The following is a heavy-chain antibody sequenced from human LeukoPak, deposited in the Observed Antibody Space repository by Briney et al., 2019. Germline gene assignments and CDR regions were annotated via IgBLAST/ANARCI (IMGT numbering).Heavy chain of an antibody. V-gene: IGHV1-18*01. Sequence: ASVKVSCKASGYTFTSYGISWVRQAPGQGHEWMGWISAYNGNTYYPQNLQDRVTMTTDTSTNTVYMEMRSLRSDDTAVYYCASRRVSRMVRGVINFDYWGQGTLVTVSS. CDR1: GYTFTSYG. D-gene: IGHD3-10*01. CDR3: ASRRVSRMVRGVINFDY. J-gene: IGHJ4*02. CDR2: ISAYNGNT.